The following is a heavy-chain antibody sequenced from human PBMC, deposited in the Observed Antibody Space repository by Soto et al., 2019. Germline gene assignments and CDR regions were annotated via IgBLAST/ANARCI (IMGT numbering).Heavy chain of an antibody. CDR2: ISPLSGVT. V-gene: IGHV1-2*02. CDR3: AREFDSGDFGLDL. CDR1: GYTFTGYY. D-gene: IGHD4-17*01. Sequence: QVQQVQSGPEVKKPGASVKVSCKASGYTFTGYYIHWVRQAPGQGLEWMGWISPLSGVTNYAQRFQGRVTFTTDTSVNTAYMELRWLRAGDTAIYFCAREFDSGDFGLDLWGQGTTVTVSS. J-gene: IGHJ6*02.